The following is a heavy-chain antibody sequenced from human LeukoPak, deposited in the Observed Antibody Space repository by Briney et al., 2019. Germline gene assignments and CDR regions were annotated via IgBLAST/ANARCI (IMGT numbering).Heavy chain of an antibody. CDR3: ARGYWAHGMNV. V-gene: IGHV6-1*01. CDR2: AYYTSKWIT. J-gene: IGHJ6*02. D-gene: IGHD6-13*01. CDR1: GDSVSSNSAA. Sequence: SQSLSLTCAISGDSVSSNSAAWNWIRQSPSRGLEWLGRAYYTSKWITNYAVSVRSRITVNPNTSNNQLSLQLNSVTPEDTAVYYCARGYWAHGMNVWGPGTTVTVSS.